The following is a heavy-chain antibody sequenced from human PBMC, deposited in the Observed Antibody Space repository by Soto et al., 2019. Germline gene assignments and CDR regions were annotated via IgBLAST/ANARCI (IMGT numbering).Heavy chain of an antibody. CDR2: IYPSGSS. Sequence: PSETLSLTCSVSGGAISTHYWSWIRQFPGQGLEWIGYIYPSGSSQYNPSLTSRVTISVDTSKNQLSLRLSSVTAADTAVYYCARSYGSGSYYNYYSGMDVWGQGTTVTVYS. J-gene: IGHJ6*02. CDR1: GGAISTHY. D-gene: IGHD3-10*01. CDR3: ARSYGSGSYYNYYSGMDV. V-gene: IGHV4-59*11.